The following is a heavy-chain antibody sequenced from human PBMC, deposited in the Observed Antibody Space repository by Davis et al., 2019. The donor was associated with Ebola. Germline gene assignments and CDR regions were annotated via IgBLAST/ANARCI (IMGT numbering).Heavy chain of an antibody. CDR3: AKPERIAVAGTRFCLDY. CDR1: GFRFSGYG. CDR2: IQYDGSNV. D-gene: IGHD6-19*01. J-gene: IGHJ4*02. Sequence: PGGSLRLSCAASGFRFSGYGIHWVRQAPGKGLEWLSFIQYDGSNVRYGDSVKNRFTISRDNSKNTLYLQMNSLRAEDTAVYYCAKPERIAVAGTRFCLDYWGQGTLVTVSS. V-gene: IGHV3-30*02.